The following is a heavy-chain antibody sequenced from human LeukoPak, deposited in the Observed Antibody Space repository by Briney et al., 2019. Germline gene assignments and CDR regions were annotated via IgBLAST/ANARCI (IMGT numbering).Heavy chain of an antibody. CDR2: VYTSGST. CDR3: ARQGLFKQWLVHPYYYYYMDV. CDR1: GGSISSGSYY. Sequence: SETLSLTCSVSGGSISSGSYYWSWIRQPAGKGLEWIGNVYTSGSTNDNPSLKSRVTISVDTSKNQFSLKLSSVTAADTAVYYCARQGLFKQWLVHPYYYYYMDVWGKGTTVTVSS. D-gene: IGHD6-19*01. V-gene: IGHV4-61*09. J-gene: IGHJ6*03.